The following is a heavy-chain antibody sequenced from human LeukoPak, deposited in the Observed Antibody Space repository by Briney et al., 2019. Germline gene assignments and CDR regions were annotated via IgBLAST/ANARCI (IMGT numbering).Heavy chain of an antibody. D-gene: IGHD3-22*01. Sequence: SETLPLTCAVYGGSFSGYYWSWMRQPPGKGLEWIGRIYTSGSTNYNPSLKSRVTISVDTSKNQFSLKPSSVTAADTAVYYCARDGGYYYDSSGYYYFDYWGQGTLVTVSS. CDR1: GGSFSGYY. CDR2: IYTSGST. V-gene: IGHV4-59*10. J-gene: IGHJ4*02. CDR3: ARDGGYYYDSSGYYYFDY.